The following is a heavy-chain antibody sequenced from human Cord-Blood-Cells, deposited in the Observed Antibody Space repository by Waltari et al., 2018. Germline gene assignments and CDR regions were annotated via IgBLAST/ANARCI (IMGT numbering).Heavy chain of an antibody. CDR1: GGTFRSYA. Sequence: QVQLVQSGAEVKKPGSSVKVSCKASGGTFRSYAISWVRQDPGQGLEWMGRIIPILGIANYAQKFQGRVTITADKSTSTAYMELSSLRSEDTAVYYCARDNDFWSGYYFDYWGQGTLVTVSS. J-gene: IGHJ4*02. V-gene: IGHV1-69*09. CDR3: ARDNDFWSGYYFDY. CDR2: IIPILGIA. D-gene: IGHD3-3*01.